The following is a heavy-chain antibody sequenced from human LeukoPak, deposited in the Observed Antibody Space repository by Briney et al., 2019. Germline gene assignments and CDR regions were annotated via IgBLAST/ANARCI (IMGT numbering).Heavy chain of an antibody. CDR3: ARWGMRQQLAPFDY. Sequence: SETLSLTCTVSGGSISSYYWSWIRQPPGKGLEWIGYIYYSGSTNYNPSLKSRVTISVDTSKNQFSLKLSSVTAADTAVYYCARWGMRQQLAPFDYWGQGTLVTVSS. CDR2: IYYSGST. CDR1: GGSISSYY. D-gene: IGHD6-13*01. V-gene: IGHV4-59*01. J-gene: IGHJ4*02.